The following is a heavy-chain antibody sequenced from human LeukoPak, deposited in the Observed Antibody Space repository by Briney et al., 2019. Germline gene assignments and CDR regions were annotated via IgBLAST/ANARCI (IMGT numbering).Heavy chain of an antibody. CDR3: ARGRKDYGDYYFDY. D-gene: IGHD4-17*01. V-gene: IGHV1-18*01. Sequence: ASVKVSCKASGYTLTSYGISWVRLAPGQGLEWMGWISAYNGDTNYAQKLQDRVTMTTDTSTSTAYMELRSLRSDDTAVYYCARGRKDYGDYYFDYWGQGILVTVSS. J-gene: IGHJ4*02. CDR2: ISAYNGDT. CDR1: GYTLTSYG.